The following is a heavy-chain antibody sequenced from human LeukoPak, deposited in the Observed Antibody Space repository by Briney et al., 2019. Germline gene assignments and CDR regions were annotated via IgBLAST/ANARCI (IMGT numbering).Heavy chain of an antibody. J-gene: IGHJ4*02. D-gene: IGHD6-19*01. CDR3: AKEGPVIEQWLVQYFDY. CDR2: IRYDGSNK. V-gene: IGHV3-30*02. Sequence: PGGSLRLSCAASGFTVSSYGMHWVRQAPGKGLEWVAFIRYDGSNKYYADSVKGRFTISRDNSKNTLYLQMNSLRAEDTAVYYCAKEGPVIEQWLVQYFDYWGQGTLVTVSS. CDR1: GFTVSSYG.